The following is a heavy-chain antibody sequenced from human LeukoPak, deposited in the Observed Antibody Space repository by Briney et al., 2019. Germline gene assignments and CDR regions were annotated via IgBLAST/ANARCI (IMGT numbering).Heavy chain of an antibody. D-gene: IGHD6-19*01. CDR3: ASNQYSSDWFDY. V-gene: IGHV4-4*07. J-gene: IGHJ4*02. Sequence: PSETLSLTCTVSGGSISSYYWSWIRQPAGKGGEWIGRIYTSGNTNYNPSLKSRVTMSVDTSKNQFSLKLSSVTAADTAVYYCASNQYSSDWFDYWGQGTLVTVSS. CDR2: IYTSGNT. CDR1: GGSISSYY.